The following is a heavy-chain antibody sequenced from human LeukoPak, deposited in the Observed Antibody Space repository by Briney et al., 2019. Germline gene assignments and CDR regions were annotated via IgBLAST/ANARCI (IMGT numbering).Heavy chain of an antibody. CDR2: TYYRSKWYS. D-gene: IGHD3-22*01. CDR3: ARETYYYDSSGYYYSRGKDY. Sequence: SQTLSLTCAISGDSVSSNSAAWNWIRQSPSRGLEWLGRTYYRSKWYSDYAVSVKSRITINPDTSKNQFSLQLNSVTPEDTAVYYCARETYYYDSSGYYYSRGKDYWGQGTLVTVSS. CDR1: GDSVSSNSAA. V-gene: IGHV6-1*01. J-gene: IGHJ4*02.